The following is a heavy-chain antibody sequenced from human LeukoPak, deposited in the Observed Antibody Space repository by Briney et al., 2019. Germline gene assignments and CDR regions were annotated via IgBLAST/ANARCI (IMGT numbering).Heavy chain of an antibody. D-gene: IGHD6-13*01. V-gene: IGHV3-21*01. CDR1: GFTFSSYS. CDR2: ISSSSSYI. Sequence: PGGSLRLSCAASGFTFSSYSMNWVRQAPGKGLEWVSSISSSSSYIYYADSVKGRFTISRDNTKNSLFLQMNSLRAEDTAVYYCARDSRIYSSPYYFDYWGQGTLVTVSS. CDR3: ARDSRIYSSPYYFDY. J-gene: IGHJ4*02.